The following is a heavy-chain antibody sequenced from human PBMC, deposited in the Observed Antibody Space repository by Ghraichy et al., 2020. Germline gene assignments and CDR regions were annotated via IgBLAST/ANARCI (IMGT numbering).Heavy chain of an antibody. CDR1: SGSFSGYY. D-gene: IGHD5-12*01. V-gene: IGHV4-34*01. CDR3: ARGRGKLRFGYWFDP. Sequence: SETLSLTCAVYSGSFSGYYWSWIRQPPGKGLEWIGEINHSGSTNYNPSLKSRVTISVDTSKNQFSLKLSSVTAADTAVYYCARGRGKLRFGYWFDPWGQGTLVTVSS. CDR2: INHSGST. J-gene: IGHJ5*02.